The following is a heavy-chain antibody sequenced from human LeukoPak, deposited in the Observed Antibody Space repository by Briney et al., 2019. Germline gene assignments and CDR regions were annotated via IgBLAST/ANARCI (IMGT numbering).Heavy chain of an antibody. J-gene: IGHJ4*02. V-gene: IGHV3-23*01. CDR1: GFTFSSYA. CDR3: AKGSYYYDSADYFDY. Sequence: GGSLRLSCAASGFTFSSYAMSWVRQAPGKGLEWVSTLSGSGGNTYYADSVKGRVTISRDNSKNTLYLQMNSLRAEDTAVYHCAKGSYYYDSADYFDYWGQGTLVTVSS. D-gene: IGHD3-22*01. CDR2: LSGSGGNT.